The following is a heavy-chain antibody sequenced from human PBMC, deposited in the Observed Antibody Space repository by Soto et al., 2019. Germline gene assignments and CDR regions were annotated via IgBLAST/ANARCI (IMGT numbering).Heavy chain of an antibody. J-gene: IGHJ6*02. V-gene: IGHV1-18*01. Sequence: QGQLVQSGDEVKKPWASVKVSCKASGYIFVNYGIAWLRQAPGQGLESMRWISPYTGNTHSATQVQGRLTITTDTTTSTDYMDLGSLTSDDTAVYYCVMVDNYVTPTPQHVWGQGTTVTVSS. CDR2: ISPYTGNT. D-gene: IGHD3-16*01. CDR1: GYIFVNYG. CDR3: VMVDNYVTPTPQHV.